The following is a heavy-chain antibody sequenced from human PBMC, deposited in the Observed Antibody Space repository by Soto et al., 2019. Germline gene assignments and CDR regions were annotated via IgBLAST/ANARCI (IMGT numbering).Heavy chain of an antibody. CDR3: ARVRRYYYDSSGYSRIFDY. Sequence: PSETLSLTCTVSGGSISSGDYYWSWISQPPGKGLEWIGYIYYSGSTYYNPSLKSRVTISVDTSKNQFSLKLSSVTAADTAVYYCARVRRYYYDSSGYSRIFDYWGQGTLVTVSS. J-gene: IGHJ4*02. D-gene: IGHD3-22*01. V-gene: IGHV4-30-4*01. CDR1: GGSISSGDYY. CDR2: IYYSGST.